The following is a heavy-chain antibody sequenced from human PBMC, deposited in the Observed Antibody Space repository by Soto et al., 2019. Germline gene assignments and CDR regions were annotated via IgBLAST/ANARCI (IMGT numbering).Heavy chain of an antibody. CDR3: TRRNRVGTIFGVVTDLFDY. J-gene: IGHJ4*02. Sequence: SETLSLTCAVSGGSISSSNWWSWVRQPPGKGLEWIGEIYHSGSTNYNPSLKSRVTISVDKSKNQFSLKLSSVTAADTAVYYCTRRNRVGTIFGVVTDLFDYWAQGTLVTVSS. V-gene: IGHV4-4*02. D-gene: IGHD3-3*01. CDR1: GGSISSSNW. CDR2: IYHSGST.